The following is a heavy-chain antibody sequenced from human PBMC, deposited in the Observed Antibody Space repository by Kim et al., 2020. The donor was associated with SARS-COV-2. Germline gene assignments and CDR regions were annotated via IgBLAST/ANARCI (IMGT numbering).Heavy chain of an antibody. Sequence: SETLSLTCAVYGGSFSGYYWSWIRQPPGKGLEWIGEINHSGSTNYNPSLKSRVTISVDTSKNQFSLKLSSVTAADTAVYYCARGPLPPTVTPGYYYYGMDVWGQGTTVTVSS. J-gene: IGHJ6*02. CDR1: GGSFSGYY. D-gene: IGHD4-17*01. CDR3: ARGPLPPTVTPGYYYYGMDV. CDR2: INHSGST. V-gene: IGHV4-34*01.